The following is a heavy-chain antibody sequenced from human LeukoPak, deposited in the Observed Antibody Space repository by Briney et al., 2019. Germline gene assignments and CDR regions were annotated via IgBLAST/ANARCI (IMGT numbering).Heavy chain of an antibody. D-gene: IGHD2-2*01. Sequence: PGGSLRLSCAASGFTSSSYWMTWVRQAPGKGLEWEANIKQDGIEKYYVDSVKGRFTISRDNSKNTLYLQMNSLRAEDTAVYYCAKDREGKYQLLSRRSVPYWGQGTLVTVSS. J-gene: IGHJ4*02. CDR3: AKDREGKYQLLSRRSVPY. V-gene: IGHV3-7*03. CDR2: IKQDGIEK. CDR1: GFTSSSYW.